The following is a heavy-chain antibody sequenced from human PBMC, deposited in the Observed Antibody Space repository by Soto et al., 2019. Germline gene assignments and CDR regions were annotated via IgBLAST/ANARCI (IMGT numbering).Heavy chain of an antibody. CDR2: VYYSGST. CDR1: GGSISSYY. CDR3: AGCITVILS. Sequence: SETLSLTCTVSGGSISSYYWSWIRQPPGKGLEWIGYVYYSGSTNYNPSLKSRVTISVDTSKNQFSLKLSSVTAADTAVYYCAGCITVILSWGQGILVTVSS. V-gene: IGHV4-59*01. D-gene: IGHD3-22*01. J-gene: IGHJ4*02.